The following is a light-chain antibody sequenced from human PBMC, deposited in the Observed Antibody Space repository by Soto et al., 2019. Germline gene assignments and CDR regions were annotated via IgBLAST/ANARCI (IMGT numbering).Light chain of an antibody. V-gene: IGLV2-14*03. Sequence: QSVLTQPASVSGSPGQSIAISCTGVRTDVDGYDYVSWYQQHPGQAPQLIIYDVYNRPSGVSHRFSGSKSGATASLAITGLQAEDEADYYCQSYDSGLSSYIFGTGTKVTVL. CDR3: QSYDSGLSSYI. J-gene: IGLJ1*01. CDR1: RTDVDGYDY. CDR2: DVY.